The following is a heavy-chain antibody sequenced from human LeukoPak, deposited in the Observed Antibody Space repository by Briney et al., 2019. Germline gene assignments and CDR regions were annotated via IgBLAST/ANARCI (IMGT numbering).Heavy chain of an antibody. V-gene: IGHV3-7*01. CDR2: IKFDGNEE. CDR1: GFTFSSYA. CDR3: ARLDEAFDN. Sequence: GGSLRLSCAASGFTFSSYAMNWVRQAPGKGLEWVANIKFDGNEEYYVDSVKGRFTISRDNAKNSLYLQMNSLRAEDTAIYYCARLDEAFDNWGQGTLVTVSS. D-gene: IGHD5-24*01. J-gene: IGHJ4*02.